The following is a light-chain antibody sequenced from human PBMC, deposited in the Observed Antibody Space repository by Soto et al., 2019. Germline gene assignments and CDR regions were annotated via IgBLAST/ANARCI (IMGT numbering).Light chain of an antibody. Sequence: EIVMTQSPATLSVSPGERATLSCRASQSVSSNLAWYQWKPGQAPRLLMFGASTRATGIPARFSGSGSGTEFTLTISNLQSEDFAVYYCHQYNNWPPIYTFGQGTKLEIK. CDR3: HQYNNWPPIYT. CDR1: QSVSSN. J-gene: IGKJ2*01. V-gene: IGKV3-15*01. CDR2: GAS.